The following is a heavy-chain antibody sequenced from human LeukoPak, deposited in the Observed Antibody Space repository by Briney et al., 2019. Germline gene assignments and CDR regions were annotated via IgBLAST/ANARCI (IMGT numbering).Heavy chain of an antibody. Sequence: GGSLRLSCAASGFTFSNAWMSWVRQAPGKGLEWVGHIKSIIAGGTTDYAAPVKGRFTILRDDSKNTLYLQMNSLKTEDTAVYYCTTDRRFGEFYFDYWGQGTLVTVSS. CDR3: TTDRRFGEFYFDY. V-gene: IGHV3-15*01. CDR1: GFTFSNAW. D-gene: IGHD3-10*01. J-gene: IGHJ4*02. CDR2: IKSIIAGGTT.